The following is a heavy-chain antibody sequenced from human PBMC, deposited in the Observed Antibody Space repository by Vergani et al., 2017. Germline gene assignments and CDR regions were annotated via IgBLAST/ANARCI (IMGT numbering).Heavy chain of an antibody. Sequence: QLQLQESGPGLVKPSETLSLTCTVSGGSISSSSYYWGWIRQPPGKGLEWIGSIYYSGRPNYNPSLKSRVTISVDTANNQFALNLSSVNAADTAVYYCARHAATLGYYGSGSYFAFDIWGQGTMVTVSS. CDR2: IYYSGRP. V-gene: IGHV4-39*01. D-gene: IGHD3-10*01. CDR3: ARHAATLGYYGSGSYFAFDI. J-gene: IGHJ3*02. CDR1: GGSISSSSYY.